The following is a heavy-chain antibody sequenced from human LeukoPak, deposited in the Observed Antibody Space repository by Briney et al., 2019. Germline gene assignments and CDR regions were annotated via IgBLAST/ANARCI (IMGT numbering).Heavy chain of an antibody. CDR1: GFTFSSYG. J-gene: IGHJ6*03. D-gene: IGHD3-3*01. CDR3: AKADPWSGYWLGYMDV. V-gene: IGHV3-30*02. Sequence: HPGGSLRLSCSASGFTFSSYGMHWDRQAPGKGLEWVAFIRYDGRNKYYADSVEGRFTISRDNSKNTLFLQMNSLRAEDTAVYYCAKADPWSGYWLGYMDVWGKGATVTVSS. CDR2: IRYDGRNK.